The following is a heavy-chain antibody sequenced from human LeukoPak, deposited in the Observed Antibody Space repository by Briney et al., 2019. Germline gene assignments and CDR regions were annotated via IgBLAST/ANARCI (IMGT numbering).Heavy chain of an antibody. CDR1: GFTFSSYA. D-gene: IGHD3-16*01. V-gene: IGHV3-30*04. Sequence: GRSLRLSCAASGFTFSSYAMHWVRQAPGKGLEWVAVISYDGSNKYYADSVKGRFTISRDNSKNTLYLQMNSLRAEDTAVYYCAREYNGGYFDYWGQGTLVTVSS. CDR2: ISYDGSNK. CDR3: AREYNGGYFDY. J-gene: IGHJ4*02.